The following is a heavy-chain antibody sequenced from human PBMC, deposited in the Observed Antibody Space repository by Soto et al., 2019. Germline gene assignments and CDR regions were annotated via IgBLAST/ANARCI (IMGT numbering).Heavy chain of an antibody. CDR1: GFTFSNHG. CDR3: TKYLLPGGVGSFAT. Sequence: QEQLLESGGGVVQPGKSLRLSCVGFGFTFSNHGMHWVRQAPGKGLGWMAVISNDGKKRYYADSVKGRFTISRDNSQNTVYVQMDSLRDEDTAMYYCTKYLLPGGVGSFATWGQGTLVTVSA. CDR2: ISNDGKKR. J-gene: IGHJ5*02. D-gene: IGHD3-10*01. V-gene: IGHV3-30*18.